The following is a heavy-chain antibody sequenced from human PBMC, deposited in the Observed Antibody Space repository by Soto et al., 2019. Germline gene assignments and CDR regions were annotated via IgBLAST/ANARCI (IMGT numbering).Heavy chain of an antibody. V-gene: IGHV3-23*01. J-gene: IGHJ2*01. CDR1: GFTFSSCA. CDR2: VNSGGTT. D-gene: IGHD3-16*01. Sequence: EVQLLESGGDLVQPGGSLRLSCAASGFTFSSCAMNWVRLAPGRGLEWVAGVNSGGTTFFADSAKGRFAISRDSSKTTVYLQMNSLRGEDTAIYYCAKTPRGDGHGDWYFDLWGRGTLVTVSS. CDR3: AKTPRGDGHGDWYFDL.